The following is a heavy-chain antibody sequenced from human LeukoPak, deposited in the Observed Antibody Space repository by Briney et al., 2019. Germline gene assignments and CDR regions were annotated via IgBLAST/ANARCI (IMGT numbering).Heavy chain of an antibody. D-gene: IGHD2-2*01. Sequence: SETLSLTCAVSGGSTSSGGYSWSWIRQPPGKGLEWIGYIYHSGSTYYNPSLKSRVTISVDRSKNQFSLKLSSVTAADTAVYYCARGVPAAYYYYYGMDVWGQGTTVTVSS. CDR2: IYHSGST. V-gene: IGHV4-30-2*01. CDR1: GGSTSSGGYS. CDR3: ARGVPAAYYYYYGMDV. J-gene: IGHJ6*02.